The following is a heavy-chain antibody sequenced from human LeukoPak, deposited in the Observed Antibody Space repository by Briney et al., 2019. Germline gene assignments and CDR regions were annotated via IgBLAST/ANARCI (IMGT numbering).Heavy chain of an antibody. J-gene: IGHJ4*02. V-gene: IGHV3-21*01. CDR1: GFTFSSYS. CDR3: ARVGYYSSGPFSYFDY. CDR2: ISASGTYI. Sequence: PGGSLRLSCAASGFTFSSYSINWVRHGPGKGLEWVSYISASGTYIYYADSVKGRFTISRDNARNSVYLQMNSLRVEDTAVYYCARVGYYSSGPFSYFDYWGQGTLVTVSS. D-gene: IGHD3-10*01.